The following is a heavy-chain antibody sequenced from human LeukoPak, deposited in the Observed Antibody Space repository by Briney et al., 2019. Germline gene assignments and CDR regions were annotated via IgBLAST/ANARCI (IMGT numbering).Heavy chain of an antibody. CDR1: GYSINSGYY. CDR2: IYHGGST. J-gene: IGHJ3*02. V-gene: IGHV4-38-2*02. Sequence: PSETLSFTCSVSGYSINSGYYWGWIRQPPGKGLEWIGSIYHGGSTYYNPSLKSRITMSLDTSKNQFSLKLSSVTAADTAVYYCVRVSGGSSLDIWGQGTMVTVSS. D-gene: IGHD6-6*01. CDR3: VRVSGGSSLDI.